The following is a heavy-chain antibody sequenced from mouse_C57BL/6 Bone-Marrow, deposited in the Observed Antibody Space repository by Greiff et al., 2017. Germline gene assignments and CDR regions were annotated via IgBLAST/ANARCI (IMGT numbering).Heavy chain of an antibody. V-gene: IGHV1-69*01. Sequence: VQLQQPGAELVMPGASVKLSCKASGYTFTSYWMHWVKQRPGQGLEWIGEIDPSDSYTNYNQKFKGKATLTVDKSSSTAYMQLSSLPSEDSAVYYYARCDYYWGLYAMDDWGQGTSVTVSS. J-gene: IGHJ4*01. CDR2: IDPSDSYT. CDR3: ARCDYYWGLYAMDD. CDR1: GYTFTSYW. D-gene: IGHD1-1*01.